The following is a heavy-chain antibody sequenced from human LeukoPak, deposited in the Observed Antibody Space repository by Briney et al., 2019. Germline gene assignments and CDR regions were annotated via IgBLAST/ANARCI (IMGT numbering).Heavy chain of an antibody. J-gene: IGHJ4*02. D-gene: IGHD6-13*01. CDR2: ISGSGGGGTT. CDR3: AKDLYTTSWWGYFDY. Sequence: PGGSLRHSCAASGFTFSSYAMSWVRQAPGKGLEWVSTISGSGGGGTTYYADSVKGRFTISRDNSKNKLYLQMNSLRAEDTAVYSCAKDLYTTSWWGYFDYWGQGTLVTVSS. CDR1: GFTFSSYA. V-gene: IGHV3-23*01.